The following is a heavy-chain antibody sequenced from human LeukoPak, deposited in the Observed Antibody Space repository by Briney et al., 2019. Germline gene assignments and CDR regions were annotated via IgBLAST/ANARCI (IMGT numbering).Heavy chain of an antibody. CDR3: ARRRGNSIDY. V-gene: IGHV5-51*01. CDR1: GYSFTSYW. D-gene: IGHD4-23*01. Sequence: GASLKISCKASGYSFTSYWIVWLRQVPGKGLEWMGIIYPGDSDTRYSPSFEGQVTISADKSISTAYLQWSSLKASDTAIYYCARRRGNSIDYWGQGTLVTVSS. J-gene: IGHJ4*02. CDR2: IYPGDSDT.